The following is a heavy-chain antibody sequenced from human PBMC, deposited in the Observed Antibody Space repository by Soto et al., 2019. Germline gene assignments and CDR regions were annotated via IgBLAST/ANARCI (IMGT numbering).Heavy chain of an antibody. V-gene: IGHV4-31*03. CDR1: GGSISSGGYY. CDR2: IYYSGST. D-gene: IGHD5-12*01. J-gene: IGHJ4*02. CDR3: ARREVVDTIGGFDY. Sequence: QVQLQESGPGLVKPSQTLSLTCTVSGGSISSGGYYWSWIRQHPGKGLEWIGYIYYSGSTYYNPSLKSRVTISVDTSKNQFSLKLSSVTAAETAVYYCARREVVDTIGGFDYWGQGTLVTVSS.